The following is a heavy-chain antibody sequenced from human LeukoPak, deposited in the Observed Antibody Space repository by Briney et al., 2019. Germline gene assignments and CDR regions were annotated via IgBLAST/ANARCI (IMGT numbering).Heavy chain of an antibody. CDR2: IWYDGSNK. CDR3: VRSVVVVPAAIPNYYFDY. J-gene: IGHJ4*02. V-gene: IGHV3-33*01. CDR1: GFTFSSYG. D-gene: IGHD2-2*02. Sequence: GGSLRLSCAASGFTFSSYGMHWVRQAPGKGLEWVAVIWYDGSNKYYADSVKGRFTISRDNSKNTLYLQMNSLRAEDTAVYYCVRSVVVVPAAIPNYYFDYWGQGTLVTVSS.